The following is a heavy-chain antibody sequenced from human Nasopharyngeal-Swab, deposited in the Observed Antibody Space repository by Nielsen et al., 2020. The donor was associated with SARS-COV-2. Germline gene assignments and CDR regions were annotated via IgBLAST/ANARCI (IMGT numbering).Heavy chain of an antibody. CDR1: GFIFSDYY. J-gene: IGHJ4*02. V-gene: IGHV3-11*01. CDR3: ARMVTTEGFFDY. D-gene: IGHD4-17*01. Sequence: GESLKISCAASGFIFSDYYMYWIRQAPGKGLEWVSYISSSGNTIYFADSVKGRFTMSRDNAKNSLYLQMNSLRAEDTAIYYCARMVTTEGFFDYWGQGTLVTVSS. CDR2: ISSSGNTI.